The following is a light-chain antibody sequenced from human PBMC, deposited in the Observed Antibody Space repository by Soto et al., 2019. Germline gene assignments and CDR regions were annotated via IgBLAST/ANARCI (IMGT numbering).Light chain of an antibody. CDR2: EAS. V-gene: IGKV1-5*03. CDR3: QQYSTYSRA. J-gene: IGKJ1*01. CDR1: QNINSW. Sequence: DIQMTQSPSTLPPSVRDRVTITCRSSQNINSWLAWYQQKPGKAPNLLIYEASSLQTGVPSRFSGSGSGTEFTLTISSLQPDDFATFYCQQYSTYSRAFGQGTKVDIK.